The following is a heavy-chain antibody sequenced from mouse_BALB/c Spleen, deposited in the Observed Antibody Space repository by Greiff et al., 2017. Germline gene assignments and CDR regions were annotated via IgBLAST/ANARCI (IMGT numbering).Heavy chain of an antibody. D-gene: IGHD1-1*01. Sequence: DVQLQESGGDLVKPGGSLKLSCAASGFTFSSYGMSWVRQTPDKRLEWVATISSGGSYTYYPDSVKGRFTISRDNAKNTLYLQMSSLKSEDTAMYYCARLTTVVERFYWYFDVWGAGTTVTVSS. CDR2: ISSGGSYT. CDR3: ARLTTVVERFYWYFDV. CDR1: GFTFSSYG. V-gene: IGHV5-6*01. J-gene: IGHJ1*01.